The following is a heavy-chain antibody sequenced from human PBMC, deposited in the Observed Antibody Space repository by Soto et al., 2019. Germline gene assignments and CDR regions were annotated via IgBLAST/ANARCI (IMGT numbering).Heavy chain of an antibody. CDR1: GFTFSSYA. J-gene: IGHJ4*02. D-gene: IGHD5-12*01. Sequence: EVQLVESGGGLVQPGGSLRLSCAASGFTFSSYAMHWVRQAPGKGLEYVSAISSNGGSTYYANSVKGRFTISRDNSKNTLYLQMGSLRAEDMAVYYCAGDVGGYSGYAVDYWGQGTLVTVSS. V-gene: IGHV3-64*01. CDR2: ISSNGGST. CDR3: AGDVGGYSGYAVDY.